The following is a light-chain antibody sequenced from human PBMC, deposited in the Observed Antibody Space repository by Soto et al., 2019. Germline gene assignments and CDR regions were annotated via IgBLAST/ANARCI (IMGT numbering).Light chain of an antibody. V-gene: IGLV1-40*01. CDR3: QSHDTSLSGSI. CDR2: GNI. J-gene: IGLJ2*01. CDR1: RSNIGTSYD. Sequence: QSVLTQPPSVSGAPGQRVTISCTGSRSNIGTSYDVNWYQQLPGTAPKLLIYGNINRPSGVPDRFSGSKSGTSASLAISGLQAEDEADYYCQSHDTSLSGSIFGGGTKVTVL.